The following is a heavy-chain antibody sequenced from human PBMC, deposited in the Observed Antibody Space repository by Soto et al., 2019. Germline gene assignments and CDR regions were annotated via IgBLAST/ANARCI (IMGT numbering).Heavy chain of an antibody. CDR3: ARESHDILTGPPWVWYFDL. D-gene: IGHD3-9*01. J-gene: IGHJ2*01. Sequence: QVQLQQWGAGPLRPLETLSLTCGVSGGSFSGYYWASIRQSPGKGLEWIGEINDRGSINYNPSLKSRVSISVDTSKNHYSLNLRSVTAADTAVYYCARESHDILTGPPWVWYFDLWGRGTLVTVSS. V-gene: IGHV4-34*01. CDR1: GGSFSGYY. CDR2: INDRGSI.